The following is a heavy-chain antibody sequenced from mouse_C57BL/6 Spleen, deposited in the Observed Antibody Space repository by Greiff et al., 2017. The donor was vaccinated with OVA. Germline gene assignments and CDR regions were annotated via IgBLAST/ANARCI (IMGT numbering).Heavy chain of an antibody. CDR3: AREGLAGAMDY. CDR2: IYPGDGDT. J-gene: IGHJ4*01. CDR1: GYAFSSSW. Sequence: QVQLQQSGPELVKPGASVKISCKASGYAFSSSWMNWVKQRPGTGLEWIGRIYPGDGDTNYNGKFKGKATLTADKSSSTAYMQLSSLTSEDSAVYFCAREGLAGAMDYWGQGTSVTVSS. D-gene: IGHD3-3*01. V-gene: IGHV1-82*01.